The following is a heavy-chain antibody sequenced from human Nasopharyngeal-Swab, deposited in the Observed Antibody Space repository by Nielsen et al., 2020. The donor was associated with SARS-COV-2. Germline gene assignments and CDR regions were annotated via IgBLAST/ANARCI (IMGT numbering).Heavy chain of an antibody. CDR1: GGSINSYY. CDR3: ARLKSLGMDV. Sequence: SETLSLTCTVSGGSINSYYWSWIRQPAGKGLEWIGYIYYSGSTNYNPSLKSRVTISVDTSKNQFSLKLSSVTAADTAVYYCARLKSLGMDVWGQGTTVTVSS. J-gene: IGHJ6*02. V-gene: IGHV4-59*08. CDR2: IYYSGST.